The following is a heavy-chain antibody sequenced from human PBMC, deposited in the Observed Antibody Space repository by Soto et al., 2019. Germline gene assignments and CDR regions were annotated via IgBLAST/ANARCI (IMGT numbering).Heavy chain of an antibody. CDR2: IGGIADRA. Sequence: EVQLLESGGGLVQPGGPLRLSCAASGFTFNNYDMSWVGQAPGKGLEWVSTIGGIADRASYAESVKGRFTISRDNSRNTLYLQMNNLRAEDTAVYYCASRNYYHSSGYTYPYFDNWGQGTLVTVSS. V-gene: IGHV3-23*01. CDR1: GFTFNNYD. D-gene: IGHD3-22*01. CDR3: ASRNYYHSSGYTYPYFDN. J-gene: IGHJ4*02.